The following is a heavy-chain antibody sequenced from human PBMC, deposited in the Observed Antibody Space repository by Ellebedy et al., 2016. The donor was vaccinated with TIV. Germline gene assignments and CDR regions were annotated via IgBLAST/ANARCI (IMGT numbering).Heavy chain of an antibody. V-gene: IGHV3-23*01. CDR1: GFTFSSYA. CDR2: ISGSGGST. J-gene: IGHJ4*02. Sequence: GESLKISXAASGFTFSSYAMSWVRQAPGKGLEWVSAISGSGGSTYYADSVKGRFTISRDNSKNTLYLQMNSLRAEDTAVYYCAKGLWFGGYWGQGTLVTVSS. D-gene: IGHD3-10*01. CDR3: AKGLWFGGY.